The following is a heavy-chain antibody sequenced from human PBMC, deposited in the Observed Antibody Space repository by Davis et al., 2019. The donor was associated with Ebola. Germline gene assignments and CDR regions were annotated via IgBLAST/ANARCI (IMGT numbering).Heavy chain of an antibody. D-gene: IGHD3-22*01. CDR3: ARDSRITMIVVVTGFDY. CDR2: IIPILGIA. V-gene: IGHV1-69*04. J-gene: IGHJ4*02. Sequence: SVKVSCKASGGTFSSYAISWVRQAPGQGLEWMGRIIPILGIANYAQKFQGRVTMTTDTSTSTAYMELRSLRSDDTAVYYCARDSRITMIVVVTGFDYWGQGTLVTVSS. CDR1: GGTFSSYA.